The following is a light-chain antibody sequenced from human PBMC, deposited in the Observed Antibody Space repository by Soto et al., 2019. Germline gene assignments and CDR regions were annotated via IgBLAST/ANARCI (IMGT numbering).Light chain of an antibody. CDR3: AAWDDSLSGWV. V-gene: IGLV1-47*02. J-gene: IGLJ3*02. Sequence: QPVLTQPPSASGTPGQRVTISCSGSSSNIGTNFVSWYQQLPGTAPKLLIFSDNQRPSGVPDRFSGSKSGTSASLAISGLRSEDEADYYCAAWDDSLSGWVFGGGTQLTVL. CDR1: SSNIGTNF. CDR2: SDN.